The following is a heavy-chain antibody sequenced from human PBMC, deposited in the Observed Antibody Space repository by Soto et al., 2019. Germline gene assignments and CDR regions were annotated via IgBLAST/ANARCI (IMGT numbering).Heavy chain of an antibody. CDR2: ISPYNGNT. Sequence: ASVQVSCKASGYSFTSQRINWVRQAPGQGLEWVGSISPYNGNTDYAQKIEGRVTMTTDTSTSTAYMELRSLKSDDTAVYYCATANGSYRPPSYRGQGTLVTVSS. CDR1: GYSFTSQR. CDR3: ATANGSYRPPSY. V-gene: IGHV1-18*01. J-gene: IGHJ4*02. D-gene: IGHD1-26*01.